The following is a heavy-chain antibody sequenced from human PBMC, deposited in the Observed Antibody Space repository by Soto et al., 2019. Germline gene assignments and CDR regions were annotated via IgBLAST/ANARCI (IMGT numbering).Heavy chain of an antibody. CDR2: INPNSGGT. J-gene: IGHJ6*02. CDR1: GYTFTGYY. CDR3: ASGACTNGVCYNYYYSGMDV. V-gene: IGHV1-2*02. Sequence: ASVKVSCKASGYTFTGYYMHWVRQAPGQGLEWMGWINPNSGGTNYAQKFQGRVTMTRDTSISTAYMELSRLRSDDTAVYYCASGACTNGVCYNYYYSGMDVWGQGTTVTVSS. D-gene: IGHD2-8*01.